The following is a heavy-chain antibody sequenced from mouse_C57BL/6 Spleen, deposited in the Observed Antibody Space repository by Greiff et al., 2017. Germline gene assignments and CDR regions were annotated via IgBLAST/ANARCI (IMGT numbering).Heavy chain of an antibody. D-gene: IGHD1-1*01. CDR2: IDPETGGT. CDR1: GYTFTAYE. V-gene: IGHV1-15*01. CDR3: TRSPPCSSPYYAMDY. J-gene: IGHJ4*01. Sequence: QVQLQQSGAELVRPGASVTLSCKASGYTFTAYEMHWVKQTHVHGLAWIGAIDPETGGTAYNQKLKGKALLTADKSSSTADVELRILTSEYSAVYYCTRSPPCSSPYYAMDYWGQGTSVTVSS.